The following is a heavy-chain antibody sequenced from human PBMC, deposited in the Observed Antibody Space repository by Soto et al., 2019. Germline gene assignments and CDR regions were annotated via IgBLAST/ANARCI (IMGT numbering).Heavy chain of an antibody. J-gene: IGHJ4*02. D-gene: IGHD3-22*01. V-gene: IGHV1-58*01. CDR3: AAGDSSGYYGG. Sequence: VASVKVSCKASGFIFTGSSVQWARQARGQRLEWIGWITVGTGNTNYAQKFQERVTITRDMSTSTAYMELSNLRSEDTAIYYCAAGDSSGYYGGWGQGTQVTVSS. CDR1: GFIFTGSS. CDR2: ITVGTGNT.